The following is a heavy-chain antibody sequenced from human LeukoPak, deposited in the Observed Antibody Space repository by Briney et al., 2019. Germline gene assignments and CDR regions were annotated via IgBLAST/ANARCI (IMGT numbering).Heavy chain of an antibody. CDR2: VYYSGST. CDR3: ARGRDFWSGYSFDY. V-gene: IGHV4-59*01. CDR1: GGSISTYY. J-gene: IGHJ4*02. D-gene: IGHD3-3*01. Sequence: SETLSLTCTVSGGSISTYYWSWVRQPPGKGLEWIGYVYYSGSTEYNPSLRSRVTISIDTSKIQFSLKLNSMTAADTAVYCCARGRDFWSGYSFDYWGQGTLVTVSS.